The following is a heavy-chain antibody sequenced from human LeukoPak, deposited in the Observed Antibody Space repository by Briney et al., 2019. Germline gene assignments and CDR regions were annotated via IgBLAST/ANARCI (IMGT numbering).Heavy chain of an antibody. CDR3: AKGQARLSWFDP. J-gene: IGHJ5*02. V-gene: IGHV4-38-2*02. Sequence: SETLSLTWTLSGYSPTSGYYWGWIRQPQGKGREWIGSIYHSGSTYYNPSLKSPATISINTSKIQFSLKLSSVTAADTSVYYCAKGQARLSWFDPWGQGTLVTVSS. CDR2: IYHSGST. CDR1: GYSPTSGYY. D-gene: IGHD6-19*01.